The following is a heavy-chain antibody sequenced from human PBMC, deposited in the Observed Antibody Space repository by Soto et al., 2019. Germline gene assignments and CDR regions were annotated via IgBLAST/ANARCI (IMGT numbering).Heavy chain of an antibody. CDR1: GASINRDPYY. D-gene: IGHD2-8*02. CDR3: ARDQGGKVLKGSGMDV. CDR2: IYYNGDT. V-gene: IGHV4-31*03. J-gene: IGHJ6*02. Sequence: QVQVQESGPGLVRPSQTLSLTCTVSGASINRDPYYWSWIRQHPVKGLEWIGYIYYNGDTDYNPSLKSRVTISLDTSKNQISLKLSSVTAADTAVYYYARDQGGKVLKGSGMDVWGQGTTVIVS.